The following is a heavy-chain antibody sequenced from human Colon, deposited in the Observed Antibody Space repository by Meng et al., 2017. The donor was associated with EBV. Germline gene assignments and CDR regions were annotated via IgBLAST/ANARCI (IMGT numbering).Heavy chain of an antibody. J-gene: IGHJ4*02. CDR3: ARNYYFDL. CDR2: NYWSSYT. Sequence: PPLTLTLTGSRRANSNNSYYYIWIRNPPPTGQGLCGIVYNYWSSYTYYTPSLRSPITIATYTSKISFTLSLISVTAADTAVYYCARNYYFDLWGQGTLVTVSS. V-gene: IGHV4-30-4*01. CDR1: RRANSNNSYYY.